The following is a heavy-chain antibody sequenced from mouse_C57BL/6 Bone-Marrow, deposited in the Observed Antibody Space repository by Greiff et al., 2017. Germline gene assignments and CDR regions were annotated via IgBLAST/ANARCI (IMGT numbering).Heavy chain of an antibody. V-gene: IGHV1-81*01. Sequence: VHLVESGAELARPGASVKLSCKASGYTFTSYGISWVKQRTGQDLEWIGELYPRSGTTYYHAKFKGKATLTADKSSSTAYMELRSLTSEDSAVYFCARGGYDYDGFAYWGQGTLVTVSA. J-gene: IGHJ3*01. CDR2: LYPRSGTT. D-gene: IGHD2-4*01. CDR3: ARGGYDYDGFAY. CDR1: GYTFTSYG.